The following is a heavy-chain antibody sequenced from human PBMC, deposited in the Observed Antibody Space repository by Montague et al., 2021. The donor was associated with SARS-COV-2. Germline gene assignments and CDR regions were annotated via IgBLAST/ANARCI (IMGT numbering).Heavy chain of an antibody. CDR1: GFTFSSYW. J-gene: IGHJ6*02. CDR2: IKQDRSEK. Sequence: SLRLSCAASGFTFSSYWMSWVRQAPGKGLEWVANIKQDRSEKYYVDSVKGRFTISRDNAKNSLYLQMNSLRAEDTAVYYCARDPPFDWPSGMDVWGQGTTVTVSS. V-gene: IGHV3-7*01. CDR3: ARDPPFDWPSGMDV. D-gene: IGHD3-9*01.